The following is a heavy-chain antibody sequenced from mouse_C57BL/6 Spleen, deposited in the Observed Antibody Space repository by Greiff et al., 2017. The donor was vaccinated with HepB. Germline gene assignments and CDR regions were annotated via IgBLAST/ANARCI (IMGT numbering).Heavy chain of an antibody. CDR1: GYTFTSYW. D-gene: IGHD3-2*02. CDR3: QTAQATLGY. V-gene: IGHV1-7*01. CDR2: INPSSGYT. Sequence: QLQQSGAELAKPGASVKLSCKASGYTFTSYWMHWVKQRPGQGLEWIGYINPSSGYTKYNQKFKDKATLTADKSSSTAYMQLSSLTYEDSAVYDCQTAQATLGYWGQGTLVTVSA. J-gene: IGHJ3*02.